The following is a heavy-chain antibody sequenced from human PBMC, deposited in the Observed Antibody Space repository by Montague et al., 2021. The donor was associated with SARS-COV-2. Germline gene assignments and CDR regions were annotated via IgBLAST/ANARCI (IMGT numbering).Heavy chain of an antibody. CDR3: ARLSNYYGSGSYYPHNYYYDGMDV. Sequence: SETLSLICTVSGGSISSSSYYWGWIRQPPGKGLEWIGSIYYSGSTYYNESLKSRVTISVDTSKNQFSLKLSSVTAADTAVYYCARLSNYYGSGSYYPHNYYYDGMDVWGQGTTVTVSS. D-gene: IGHD3-10*01. J-gene: IGHJ6*02. CDR1: GGSISSSSYY. V-gene: IGHV4-39*01. CDR2: IYYSGST.